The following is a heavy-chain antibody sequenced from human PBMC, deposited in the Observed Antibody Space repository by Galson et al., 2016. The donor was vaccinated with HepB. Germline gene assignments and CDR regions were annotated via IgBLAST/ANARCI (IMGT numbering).Heavy chain of an antibody. CDR1: GGSVNTSNW. CDR2: MYHSGSA. J-gene: IGHJ3*02. CDR3: ARHPYGWGRRNWVGFDI. D-gene: IGHD3-16*01. Sequence: SETLSLTCAVSGGSVNTSNWWSWLRQSPEKGLEWIAEMYHSGSANYNGALESRVTISVDKSKNEVSLKLRTVTAADTAVYYCARHPYGWGRRNWVGFDIWGQGTVVTVSS. V-gene: IGHV4-4*02.